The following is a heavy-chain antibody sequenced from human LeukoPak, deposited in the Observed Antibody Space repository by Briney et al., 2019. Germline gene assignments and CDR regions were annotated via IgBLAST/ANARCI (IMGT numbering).Heavy chain of an antibody. V-gene: IGHV1-46*01. CDR2: INPSGGST. CDR1: GYTFTSYY. J-gene: IGHJ4*02. Sequence: ASVKVSCKASGYTFTSYYMHWVRQAPGQGLEWMGIINPSGGSTSYAQKFQGRVTMTTDTSTSTAYMELRSLRYDDTAVYYCAKERARGFGELSAFSYWGQGTLVTVSS. CDR3: AKERARGFGELSAFSY. D-gene: IGHD3-10*01.